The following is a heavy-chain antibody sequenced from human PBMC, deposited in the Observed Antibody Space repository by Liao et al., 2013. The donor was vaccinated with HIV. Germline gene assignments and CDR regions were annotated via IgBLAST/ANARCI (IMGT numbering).Heavy chain of an antibody. V-gene: IGHV4-61*02. Sequence: QVQLQESGPGLVKPSQTLSLTCTVSGGSISSGSYYWSWIRQPAGKGLEWIGRIYTSGSTNYNPSLKSRVTMSVDTSKNQFSLKLSSVTAADTAVYYCARECDSSGWCQSYYFDYWGQGTLVTVSS. D-gene: IGHD6-19*01. CDR3: ARECDSSGWCQSYYFDY. CDR1: GGSISSGSYY. CDR2: IYTSGST. J-gene: IGHJ4*02.